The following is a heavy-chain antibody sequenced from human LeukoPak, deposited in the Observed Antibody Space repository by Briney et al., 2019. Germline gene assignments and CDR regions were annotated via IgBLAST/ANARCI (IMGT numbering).Heavy chain of an antibody. Sequence: SETLSLTCTVSGGSISSHYWSWIRQPPGKGLEWIGQIYHSGTTNYNPSLKSRVTISVDTSKNQFSLKLTSVAAADTAVYYCARAYDDDYYYYMDVWGKGTTVTVSS. CDR3: ARAYDDDYYYYMDV. CDR2: IYHSGTT. V-gene: IGHV4-59*11. CDR1: GGSISSHY. D-gene: IGHD3-3*01. J-gene: IGHJ6*03.